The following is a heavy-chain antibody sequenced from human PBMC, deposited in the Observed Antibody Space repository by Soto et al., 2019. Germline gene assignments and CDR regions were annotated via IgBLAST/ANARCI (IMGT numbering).Heavy chain of an antibody. CDR2: ISGSGGST. D-gene: IGHD2-2*01. CDR3: AKDLLVVVPVAIITRGNDY. Sequence: GGSLRLSCAASGFTFSSYAMSWVRQAPGKGLEWVSAISGSGGSTYYADSVKGRFTISRDNSMDTLYLQMNSLRDEDTAVYYCAKDLLVVVPVAIITRGNDYWGQGTLVTVSS. CDR1: GFTFSSYA. V-gene: IGHV3-23*01. J-gene: IGHJ4*02.